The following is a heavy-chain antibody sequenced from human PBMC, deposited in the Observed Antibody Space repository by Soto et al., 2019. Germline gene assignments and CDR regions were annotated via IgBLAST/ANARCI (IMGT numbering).Heavy chain of an antibody. Sequence: QLQLQESGSGLVKPSQTLSLTCAVSGGSISSGGYSWSWIRQPPGKGLEWIGYIYHSGSTYYNPYPKSRVTISVDRTKNQFSLKLSSVTAAETAVYYCAFSGYYHNSGMDVWGQGTTVTVSS. J-gene: IGHJ6*02. CDR3: AFSGYYHNSGMDV. CDR2: IYHSGST. V-gene: IGHV4-30-2*01. D-gene: IGHD3-22*01. CDR1: GGSISSGGYS.